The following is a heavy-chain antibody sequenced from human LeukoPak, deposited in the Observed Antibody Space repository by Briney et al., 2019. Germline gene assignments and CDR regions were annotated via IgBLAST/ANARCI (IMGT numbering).Heavy chain of an antibody. V-gene: IGHV4-59*01. Sequence: SETLSLTCTVSGGSISSYYWSWIRQPPGKGLEWIGYIYYSGSTNYNPSLKSRVNISVDKSKYLFSPKLSSVTAADTAVYYCGRNHDLCDYVENWGQGTLVTVSS. J-gene: IGHJ4*02. CDR1: GGSISSYY. CDR3: GRNHDLCDYVEN. CDR2: IYYSGST. D-gene: IGHD1-14*01.